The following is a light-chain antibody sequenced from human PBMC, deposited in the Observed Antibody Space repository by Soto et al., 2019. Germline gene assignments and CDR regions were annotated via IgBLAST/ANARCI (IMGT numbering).Light chain of an antibody. J-gene: IGLJ2*01. CDR3: GAWDNSLTGGV. CDR1: ASNIGNNY. Sequence: QSVLTQPPSVSAAPGQKVTISCSGSASNIGNNYVSWYQQLPGTAPKLLIYENYERPSGILDRFSGSKSGTSATLGITGLQTGDEADYYCGAWDNSLTGGVFGGGTKLTVL. CDR2: ENY. V-gene: IGLV1-51*02.